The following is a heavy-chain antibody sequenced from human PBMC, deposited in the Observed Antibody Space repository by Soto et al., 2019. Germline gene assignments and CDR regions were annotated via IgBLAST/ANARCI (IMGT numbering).Heavy chain of an antibody. CDR3: EADVGPRVLDY. V-gene: IGHV1-58*01. CDR1: GFSFSSIA. Sequence: QMQLVQSGPEVKKPGTSVKVSCKASGFSFSSIAVHLVRLARGQRLEWIGWIVVGTGKTNYAQRFHQRVTITEDLSTSTAYMDLSNLTSEDTAEYYCEADVGPRVLDYWGQGTLITVSS. J-gene: IGHJ4*02. CDR2: IVVGTGKT. D-gene: IGHD1-26*01.